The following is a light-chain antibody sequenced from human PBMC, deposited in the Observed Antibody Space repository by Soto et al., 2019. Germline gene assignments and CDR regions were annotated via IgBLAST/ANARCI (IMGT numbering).Light chain of an antibody. J-gene: IGKJ1*01. CDR2: GAS. CDR1: QSVSSY. CDR3: QQYNNWPRT. Sequence: EIVLTQSPATLSFSPGERATLSCMASQSVSSYLAWYQQKPGQAPRLLIYGASTRATGIPARFSGSGSGTEFTLTISSLQSEDFAVYYCQQYNNWPRTFGQGTMVDIK. V-gene: IGKV3-15*01.